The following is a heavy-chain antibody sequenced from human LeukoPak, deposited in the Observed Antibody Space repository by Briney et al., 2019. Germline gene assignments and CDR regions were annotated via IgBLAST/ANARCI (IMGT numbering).Heavy chain of an antibody. D-gene: IGHD6-19*01. V-gene: IGHV4-61*02. J-gene: IGHJ5*02. CDR3: ARDESGSSGWYNPESSWFDP. CDR1: GDSISSGIHY. Sequence: PSQTLSLTCTVSGDSISSGIHYWNWIRQPAGKGLEWIGRIYTSGSTNYNPSLKSRVTISLDTSKNQFSLKLSSVTAADTAVYYCARDESGSSGWYNPESSWFDPWGQGTLVTVSS. CDR2: IYTSGST.